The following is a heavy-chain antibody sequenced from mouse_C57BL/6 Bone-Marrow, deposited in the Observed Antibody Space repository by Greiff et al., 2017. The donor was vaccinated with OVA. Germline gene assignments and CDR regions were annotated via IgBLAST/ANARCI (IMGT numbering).Heavy chain of an antibody. CDR1: GIDFSRYW. J-gene: IGHJ2*01. Sequence: EVKLMESGGGLVQPGGSLKLSCAASGIDFSRYWMSWVRRAPGKGLEWIGEINPDSSTINYAPSLKDKFIISRDNAKNTLYLQMSNVRSEDTALYDCAIIYYDYLYYFDYWGQGTTLTVSS. CDR2: INPDSSTI. CDR3: AIIYYDYLYYFDY. D-gene: IGHD2-4*01. V-gene: IGHV4-1*01.